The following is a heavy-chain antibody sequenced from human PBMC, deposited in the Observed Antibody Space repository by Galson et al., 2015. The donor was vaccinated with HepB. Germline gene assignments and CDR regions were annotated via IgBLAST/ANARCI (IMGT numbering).Heavy chain of an antibody. Sequence: SLRLSCATSGFTFSRYTMHWVRQAPGRGMEWVAVISHDGSITHHADSVKGRFTISRDNSKNTLYLQMNSLRTEDTAVFYYARSEPRTWHNFDYWGQGTLVSVSS. CDR1: GFTFSRYT. CDR3: ARSEPRTWHNFDY. CDR2: ISHDGSIT. J-gene: IGHJ4*02. V-gene: IGHV3-30*04. D-gene: IGHD1-14*01.